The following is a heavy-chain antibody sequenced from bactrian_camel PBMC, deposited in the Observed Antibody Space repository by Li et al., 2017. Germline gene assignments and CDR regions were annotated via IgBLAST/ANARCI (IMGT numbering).Heavy chain of an antibody. Sequence: HVQLVESGGGSVQAGGSLRLSCAASGDTYGLNMWGWFRQVSGRQREGVAVVPAEGGGGTFYSDPVKGRFTVFQDTGKNTVYLQMDRLKPEDTAMYYCAADSRSGGELVASQYAYWGQGTQVTVS. J-gene: IGHJ4*01. V-gene: IGHV3-3*01. CDR2: VPAEGGGGT. CDR3: AADSRSGGELVASQYAY. D-gene: IGHD1*01. CDR1: GDTYGLNM.